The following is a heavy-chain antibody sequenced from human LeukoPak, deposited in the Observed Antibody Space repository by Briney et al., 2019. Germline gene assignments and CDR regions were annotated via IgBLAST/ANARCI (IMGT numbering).Heavy chain of an antibody. CDR2: IYSDGST. J-gene: IGHJ3*02. D-gene: IGHD3-10*01. Sequence: GGSLRLSCAASGFTVSSNYMSWVREGPGKGLGWGSIIYSDGSTYYADSVKGRFTISRDNSKNTLYLQMTSLRAEDTAVYYCARVTFNYFGSGDAFDIWGQGTMVTVSS. V-gene: IGHV3-66*01. CDR1: GFTVSSNY. CDR3: ARVTFNYFGSGDAFDI.